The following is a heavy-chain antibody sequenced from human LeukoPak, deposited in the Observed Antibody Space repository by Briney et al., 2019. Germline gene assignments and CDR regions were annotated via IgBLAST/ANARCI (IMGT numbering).Heavy chain of an antibody. D-gene: IGHD3-16*02. CDR1: GGSISSSSYY. J-gene: IGHJ4*02. V-gene: IGHV4-39*07. CDR3: ARLQGQVWGYDYVWGSYRPTGYFDY. Sequence: SETLSLTCTVSGGSISSSSYYWGWIRQPPGKGLEWIGSIYYSVSTYYNPSLKSRVAISVDTSKNQFSLKLTSVTAADTAVYYCARLQGQVWGYDYVWGSYRPTGYFDYWGQGTLVTVSS. CDR2: IYYSVST.